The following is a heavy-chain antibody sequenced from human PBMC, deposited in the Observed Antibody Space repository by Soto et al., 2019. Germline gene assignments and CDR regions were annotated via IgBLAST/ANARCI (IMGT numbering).Heavy chain of an antibody. CDR2: IYPGDSDT. J-gene: IGHJ5*02. CDR1: GYIFTTYW. Sequence: GESLKISCNGSGYIFTTYWIGWVRQMPGKGLEWMGIIYPGDSDTRYSPSFQGQVTISADKSISTAYLQWSSLKASDTAMYYCVRHTFSGSTRWFDPWGQGTLVTVSS. V-gene: IGHV5-51*01. D-gene: IGHD1-7*01. CDR3: VRHTFSGSTRWFDP.